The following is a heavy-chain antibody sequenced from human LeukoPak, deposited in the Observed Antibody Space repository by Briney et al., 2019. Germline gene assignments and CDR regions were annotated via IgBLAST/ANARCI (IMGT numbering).Heavy chain of an antibody. V-gene: IGHV4-4*07. CDR2: LYASGTA. Sequence: SETLSLTCTVSGGSISNSYWSWIRQSAGKGLEWIGRLYASGTANYNPSLQGRVTLALDTSKKQFSLKLTSVTAADTAVYYCARGVTFDYWGQGAPVTVSS. CDR3: ARGVTFDY. J-gene: IGHJ4*02. D-gene: IGHD2-21*02. CDR1: GGSISNSY.